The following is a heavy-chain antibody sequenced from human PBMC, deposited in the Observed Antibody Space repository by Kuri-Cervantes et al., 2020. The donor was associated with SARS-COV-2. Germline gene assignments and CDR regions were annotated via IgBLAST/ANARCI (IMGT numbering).Heavy chain of an antibody. Sequence: SQTFSLTCAVYGGSFSNYNWNWIRQSPGKGLEWIAEINHSGSTSYNPSLKSRFTISVDTSKNQFSLKVRSVAAADTAVYYCARARSSIGVVRGAMYYFWHMDVWSKGTTVTVSS. D-gene: IGHD3-10*01. CDR1: GGSFSNYN. J-gene: IGHJ6*03. CDR2: INHSGST. CDR3: ARARSSIGVVRGAMYYFWHMDV. V-gene: IGHV4-34*01.